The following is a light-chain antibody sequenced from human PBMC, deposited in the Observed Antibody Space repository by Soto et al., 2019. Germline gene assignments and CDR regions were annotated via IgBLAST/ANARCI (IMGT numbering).Light chain of an antibody. Sequence: DIQMTQSPSSLSASVGDRVTITCRASESISRHLNWYQQKPGKAPKFLIYAASSLQNGVPSRFSGSGSGTDFTLTISNLQPEDFATYYYQQSYSTLSITFGQGTRLEIK. CDR1: ESISRH. CDR3: QQSYSTLSIT. J-gene: IGKJ5*01. CDR2: AAS. V-gene: IGKV1-39*01.